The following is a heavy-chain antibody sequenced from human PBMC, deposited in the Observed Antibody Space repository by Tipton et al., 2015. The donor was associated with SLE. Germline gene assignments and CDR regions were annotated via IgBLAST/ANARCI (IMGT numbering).Heavy chain of an antibody. V-gene: IGHV4-59*01. CDR1: GGSISSYY. D-gene: IGHD6-13*01. J-gene: IGHJ3*02. CDR2: IYYSGGT. Sequence: TLSLTCTVSGGSISSYYWSWIRQPPGKGLEWIGYIYYSGGTNYNPSLKSRVTISVDTSKNQFSLKLSSVTAADTAVYYCAGGEIGSSSFVPCDIWGQGTMVTVSS. CDR3: AGGEIGSSSFVPCDI.